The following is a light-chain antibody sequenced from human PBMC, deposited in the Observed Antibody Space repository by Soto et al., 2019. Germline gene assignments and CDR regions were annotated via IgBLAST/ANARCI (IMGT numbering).Light chain of an antibody. CDR2: EVS. Sequence: QSALTQPASVSGSPGQSFTISCTGTSRDVGGYNYVSWYQQHPGKAPKLMIYEVSNRPSGVSNRFSGSKSGNTASLTISGFQAEDEADYYCSSYTSSSTPWVFGGGTQLTVL. CDR3: SSYTSSSTPWV. V-gene: IGLV2-14*01. CDR1: SRDVGGYNY. J-gene: IGLJ7*01.